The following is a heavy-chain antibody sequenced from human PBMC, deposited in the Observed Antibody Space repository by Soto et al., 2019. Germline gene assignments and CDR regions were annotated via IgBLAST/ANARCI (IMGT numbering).Heavy chain of an antibody. V-gene: IGHV1-69*13. J-gene: IGHJ4*02. CDR1: GVTFGSYA. D-gene: IGHD6-13*01. CDR3: ARHQIEQQLVLGDY. CDR2: IIPIFGTA. Sequence: SVKVSCKASGVTFGSYATSWVRQAPGQGLEWMGGIIPIFGTANYAQKFQGRVTITADESTSTAYLQWSSLKASDTAMYYCARHQIEQQLVLGDYWGQGTLVTV.